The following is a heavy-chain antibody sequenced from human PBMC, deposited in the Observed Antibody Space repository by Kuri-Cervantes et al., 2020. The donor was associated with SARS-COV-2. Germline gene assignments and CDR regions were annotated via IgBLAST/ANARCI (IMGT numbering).Heavy chain of an antibody. D-gene: IGHD3-22*01. CDR2: INHSGST. J-gene: IGHJ3*02. CDR1: GGSFSGYY. CDR3: ARGYYYDSSGSHTPYDAFDI. V-gene: IGHV4-34*01. Sequence: GSLRLSCAVYGGSFSGYYWSWIRQPPGKGLEWIGEINHSGSTNYNPSLKSRVTISVDRSKNQFSLKLSSVTAADTAVYYCARGYYYDSSGSHTPYDAFDIWGQGTMVTVSS.